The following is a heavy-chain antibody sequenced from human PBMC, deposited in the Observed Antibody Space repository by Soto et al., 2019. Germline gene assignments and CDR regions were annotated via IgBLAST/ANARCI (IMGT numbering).Heavy chain of an antibody. CDR1: GFTFSSYG. Sequence: GGSLRLSCAASGFTFSSYGMHWVRQSPGKGLEWVAVISYDGSNKYYADSVKGRFTISRDNSKNTLYLQMNSLRAEDTAVYYCAREGGSGSYALDYWGQGTLVTVSS. J-gene: IGHJ4*02. D-gene: IGHD1-26*01. CDR3: AREGGSGSYALDY. V-gene: IGHV3-30-3*01. CDR2: ISYDGSNK.